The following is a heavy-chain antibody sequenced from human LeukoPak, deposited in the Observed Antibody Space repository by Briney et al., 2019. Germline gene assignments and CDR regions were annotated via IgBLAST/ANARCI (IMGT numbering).Heavy chain of an antibody. CDR1: GFSFSTYV. V-gene: IGHV3-23*01. CDR3: AKDQTVGDGHIDFEY. Sequence: GGSLRLSCAASGFSFSTYVMSWVRQAPGKGLEWVSSISGSAGTTYYADSVKARFTISRDNSKNTLYLQMNSLRAEDTAVYYCAKDQTVGDGHIDFEYWGQGTLVTVSS. J-gene: IGHJ4*02. CDR2: ISGSAGTT. D-gene: IGHD5-24*01.